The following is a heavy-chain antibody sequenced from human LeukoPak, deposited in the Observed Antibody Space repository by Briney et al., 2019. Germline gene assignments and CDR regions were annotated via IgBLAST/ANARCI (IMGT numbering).Heavy chain of an antibody. CDR1: GFTFSTYA. V-gene: IGHV3-30*04. CDR3: AKGLDKHIVVVTASDY. CDR2: ISFDGVNT. D-gene: IGHD2-21*02. J-gene: IGHJ4*02. Sequence: PGGSLRLSCAASGFTFSTYAIHWVRQAPGKGLEWVAVISFDGVNTFYADSVKGRLTISRDNSKNTLYLQMNSLRAEDTAVYYCAKGLDKHIVVVTASDYWGQGTLVTVSS.